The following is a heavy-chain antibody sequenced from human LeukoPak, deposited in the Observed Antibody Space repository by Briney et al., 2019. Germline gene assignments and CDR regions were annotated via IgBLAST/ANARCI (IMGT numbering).Heavy chain of an antibody. V-gene: IGHV4-59*01. CDR3: ARNRLGDFDY. Sequence: SETLSLTCTVSGGSISSYYWSWIRQPPGKGLEWIGYIYYSGSTKYNPSLKSRVTISVDTSRNQFSLKLSSVTAADTAVYYCARNRLGDFDYWGQGTLVTVSS. J-gene: IGHJ4*02. CDR2: IYYSGST. D-gene: IGHD3-16*01. CDR1: GGSISSYY.